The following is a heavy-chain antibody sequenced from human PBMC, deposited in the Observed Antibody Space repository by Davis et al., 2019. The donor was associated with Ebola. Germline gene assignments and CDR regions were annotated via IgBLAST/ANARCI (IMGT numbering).Heavy chain of an antibody. Sequence: GGSLRPSCAASGFTFSDYYMTWARKAPGKGLEWASAVTSSRGGTYYADSVKGRFTISRDNSKNTLYLQMNSLRVEDTAVYYCAKGGSGWPSDYSYGMGVWGKGTTVTVSS. D-gene: IGHD6-19*01. V-gene: IGHV3-23*01. J-gene: IGHJ6*04. CDR3: AKGGSGWPSDYSYGMGV. CDR2: VTSSRGGT. CDR1: GFTFSDYY.